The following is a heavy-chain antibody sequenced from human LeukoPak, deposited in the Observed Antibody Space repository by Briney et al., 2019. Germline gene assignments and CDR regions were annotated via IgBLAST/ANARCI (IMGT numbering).Heavy chain of an antibody. J-gene: IGHJ3*02. D-gene: IGHD3-10*01. CDR1: GGSISSYY. CDR3: AGGPITMVRGVIPNAFDI. CDR2: IYYSGST. Sequence: SETLSLTCTVSGGSISSYYWSWIRQPPGKGLEWIGYIYYSGSTNYNPSLKSRVTISVDTSKNQFSLKLSSVTAADTAVYYCAGGPITMVRGVIPNAFDIWGQGTMVTVSS. V-gene: IGHV4-59*01.